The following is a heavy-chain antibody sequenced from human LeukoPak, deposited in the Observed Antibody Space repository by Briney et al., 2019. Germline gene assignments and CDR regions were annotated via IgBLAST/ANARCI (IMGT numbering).Heavy chain of an antibody. J-gene: IGHJ4*02. CDR1: GFTFSSYT. Sequence: GGSLRLSCAASGFTFSSYTMNWVRQAPGKGLEWVSYISSSSTTIYYADSMKGRFTISRDNAKNSLYLQMNSLRAEDTAVYYCARGGFGELFSSDYWGQGTLVTVSS. V-gene: IGHV3-48*01. CDR2: ISSSSTTI. CDR3: ARGGFGELFSSDY. D-gene: IGHD3-10*01.